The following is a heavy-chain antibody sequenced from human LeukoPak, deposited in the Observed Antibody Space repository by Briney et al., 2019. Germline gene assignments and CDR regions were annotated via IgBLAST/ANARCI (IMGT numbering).Heavy chain of an antibody. Sequence: SETLSLTCTVSGGSISSYYWSWIRQPPGKGLEWIGYIYHSGSTNYNPSLKSRVTISVDTSKNQFSLKLSSVTAADTAVYYCARVRGEYSSGWYLGSHFDYWGQGTLVTVSS. V-gene: IGHV4-59*01. CDR2: IYHSGST. CDR1: GGSISSYY. J-gene: IGHJ4*02. D-gene: IGHD6-19*01. CDR3: ARVRGEYSSGWYLGSHFDY.